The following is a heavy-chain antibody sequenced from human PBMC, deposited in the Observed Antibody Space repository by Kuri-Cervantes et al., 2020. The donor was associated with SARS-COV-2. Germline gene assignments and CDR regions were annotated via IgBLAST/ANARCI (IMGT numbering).Heavy chain of an antibody. Sequence: GESLKISCAVSGFTFTSHAMHWVRQAPGKGLEWVALISYDGSNKFYADSVKGRFTISRDNSKNTLYLQINSLRAEDTAVFYCARMGWYFDLWGRGTLVTVSS. CDR3: ARMGWYFDL. CDR1: GFTFTSHA. J-gene: IGHJ2*01. CDR2: ISYDGSNK. V-gene: IGHV3-30*03.